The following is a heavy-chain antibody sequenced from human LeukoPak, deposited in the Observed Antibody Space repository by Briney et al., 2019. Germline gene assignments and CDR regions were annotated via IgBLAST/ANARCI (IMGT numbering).Heavy chain of an antibody. J-gene: IGHJ4*02. V-gene: IGHV4-39*02. CDR1: GGSISSRSYY. CDR2: VYYSGST. D-gene: IGHD6-6*01. CDR3: AREYFSSPDF. Sequence: SETLSLTCTVSGGSISSRSYYWGWIRQPPGKGLEWIGSVYYSGSTFYNPSLKSRVTISDDTSKNQFSLKLSSVSAADTAVYYCAREYFSSPDFWGQGTLVTVSS.